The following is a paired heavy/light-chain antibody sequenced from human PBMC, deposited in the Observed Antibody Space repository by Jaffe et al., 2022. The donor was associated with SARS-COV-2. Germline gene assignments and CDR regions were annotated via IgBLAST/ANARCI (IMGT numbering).Light chain of an antibody. Sequence: DIQMTQSPSSLSASVGDRVTITCRASQGTTNYLAWYQQKPGKVPKLLICATSTLQSGVPSRFSGSGSGTDFTLTISSLQPEDVATYYCQKYNSAPYTFGQGTKLEIK. CDR2: ATS. CDR3: QKYNSAPYT. J-gene: IGKJ2*01. V-gene: IGKV1-27*01. CDR1: QGTTNY.
Heavy chain of an antibody. CDR1: GFTFSDYA. Sequence: QVQLVDSGGGMVQPGRSLRLSCAASGFTFSDYAMQWVRQAPGKGLEWVSVISYDGNYKYYADSVKGRFTISRDNSKNTLYLQMNSLRAEDTALYWCARDLFYRNVVVVVGGYWGQGTLVTVSS. CDR2: ISYDGNYK. J-gene: IGHJ4*02. CDR3: ARDLFYRNVVVVVGGY. V-gene: IGHV3-30*04. D-gene: IGHD2-15*01.